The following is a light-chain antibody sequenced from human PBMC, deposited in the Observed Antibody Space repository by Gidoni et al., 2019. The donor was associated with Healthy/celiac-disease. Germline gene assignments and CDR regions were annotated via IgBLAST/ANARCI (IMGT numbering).Light chain of an antibody. V-gene: IGKV3-20*01. CDR2: GAS. CDR3: QQYGST. J-gene: IGKJ1*01. CDR1: QSVSSSY. Sequence: IVLTQSPVTLSLSPGERGILPCRASQSVSSSYLAWYQQKPGQAPRLLIYGASSRATGNPDRFSGSGSGTDFTLTISTLEPEDFAVYYCQQYGSTFGQGTKVEIK.